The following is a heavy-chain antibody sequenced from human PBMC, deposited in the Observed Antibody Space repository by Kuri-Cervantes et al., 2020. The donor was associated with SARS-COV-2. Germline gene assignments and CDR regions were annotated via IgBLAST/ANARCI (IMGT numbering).Heavy chain of an antibody. CDR1: GFTFSSYA. Sequence: LSLTCAASGFTFSSYAMHWVRQAPGKGLEWVAVISYDGSNEDYADSVKGRFTISRDNAKNSLYLQMNSLRAEDTAVYYCARDFEEDRTNGVVYYMDVWGKGTTVTVSS. CDR2: ISYDGSNE. CDR3: ARDFEEDRTNGVVYYMDV. J-gene: IGHJ6*03. D-gene: IGHD2-8*01. V-gene: IGHV3-30-3*01.